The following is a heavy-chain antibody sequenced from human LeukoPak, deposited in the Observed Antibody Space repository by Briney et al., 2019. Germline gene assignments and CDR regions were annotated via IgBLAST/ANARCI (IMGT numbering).Heavy chain of an antibody. D-gene: IGHD3-22*01. CDR2: IIPIFGTA. CDR1: GGTFSSYA. Sequence: ASVKVSCKASGGTFSSYAISWVRQAPGQGLEWMGGIIPIFGTANYAQKFQGRVTIIADESTSTAYMELSSLRSEDTAVYYCARAYYYDSSGSPIDYWGQGTLVTVSS. V-gene: IGHV1-69*13. CDR3: ARAYYYDSSGSPIDY. J-gene: IGHJ4*02.